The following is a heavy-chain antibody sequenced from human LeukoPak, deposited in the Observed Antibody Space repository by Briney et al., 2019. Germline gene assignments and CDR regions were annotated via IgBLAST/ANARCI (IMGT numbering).Heavy chain of an antibody. J-gene: IGHJ4*02. CDR1: GFSLNTPGVG. D-gene: IGHD4-17*01. V-gene: IGHV2-5*01. CDR3: AHYGDYRFLYYFDY. CDR2: IYWNNDN. Sequence: VSGPAVVKPTQTLTLTCTFSGFSLNTPGVGVGLIRQPPGKALEWLALIYWNNDNRYSPSLRSRLTITKDTSKNQVVLTMTKMDPVDTATYYCAHYGDYRFLYYFDYWGQGTLITVSS.